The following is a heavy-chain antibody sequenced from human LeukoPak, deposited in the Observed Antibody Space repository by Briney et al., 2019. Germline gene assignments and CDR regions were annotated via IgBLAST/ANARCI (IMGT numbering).Heavy chain of an antibody. Sequence: GGSLRLSCAASGFTFSRHAMHWVRQAPGKGLEWVAVIWYDGSNKYYADSMKGRSTISRDNSNSTLYLQMNSLRADDTAVYYCAKVTDSSGYSPSDYWGQGTLVTVSS. J-gene: IGHJ4*02. CDR2: IWYDGSNK. D-gene: IGHD3-22*01. V-gene: IGHV3-33*06. CDR1: GFTFSRHA. CDR3: AKVTDSSGYSPSDY.